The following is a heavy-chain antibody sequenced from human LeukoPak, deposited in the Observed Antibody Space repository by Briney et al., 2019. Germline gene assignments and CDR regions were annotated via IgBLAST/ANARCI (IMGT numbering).Heavy chain of an antibody. CDR3: ARLTWDGDIVVVPAASFDY. CDR2: INHSGST. J-gene: IGHJ4*02. D-gene: IGHD2-2*01. Sequence: SETLSLTCAVYGGSFSGCYWSWIRQPPGKGLEWIGEINHSGSTNYNPSLKSRVTISVDTSKNQFSLKLSSVTAADTAVYYCARLTWDGDIVVVPAASFDYWGQGTLVTVSS. V-gene: IGHV4-34*01. CDR1: GGSFSGCY.